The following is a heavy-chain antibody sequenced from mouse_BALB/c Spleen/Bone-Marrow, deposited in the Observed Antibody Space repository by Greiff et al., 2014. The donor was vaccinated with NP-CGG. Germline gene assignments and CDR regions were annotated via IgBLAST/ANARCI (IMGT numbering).Heavy chain of an antibody. CDR3: ARDYGYAMDY. CDR1: GITFSSFG. D-gene: IGHD1-1*01. V-gene: IGHV5-17*02. J-gene: IGHJ4*01. CDR2: ISSSSSTI. Sequence: DVQLQESGGGLVQPGGSRKLSCAASGITFSSFGMHWVRQAPEKGLEWVAYISSSSSTIYYADTVKGRFTISRDNPKNTLFPQMTSLRSEDTAMYYCARDYGYAMDYWGQGTSVTVSS.